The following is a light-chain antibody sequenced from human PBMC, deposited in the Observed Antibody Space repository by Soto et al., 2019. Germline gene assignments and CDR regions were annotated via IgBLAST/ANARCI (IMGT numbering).Light chain of an antibody. CDR1: SSDIGAYDY. CDR2: EVN. Sequence: QSGLTQPDSLSGTPGQAMTISCTGTSSDIGAYDYVSWFQQHPGKATNLMISEVNNRPPAVSNRFSGSKSGNTAYLTISGPQVEDEAEYFCFSSTTTSTHVFGPGTKVTVL. J-gene: IGLJ1*01. V-gene: IGLV2-14*01. CDR3: FSSTTTSTHV.